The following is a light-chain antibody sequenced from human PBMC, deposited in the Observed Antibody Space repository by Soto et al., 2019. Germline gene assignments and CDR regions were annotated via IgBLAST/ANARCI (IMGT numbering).Light chain of an antibody. CDR3: QQYASYATST. V-gene: IGKV1-5*01. J-gene: IGKJ1*01. Sequence: DIQLTQSPSTLSASVGDRITITCRASQSIGTWLAWYQHRPGEGPKLLIHDASSLESGVTSRFCGSGSATACSITISSLEFGDSGTYPGQQYASYATSTFGQGTKVEIK. CDR1: QSIGTW. CDR2: DAS.